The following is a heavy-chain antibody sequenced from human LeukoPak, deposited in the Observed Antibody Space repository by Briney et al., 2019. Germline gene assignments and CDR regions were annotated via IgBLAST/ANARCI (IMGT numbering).Heavy chain of an antibody. CDR3: ARARAYYYGSGSRAFDI. V-gene: IGHV4-34*01. CDR2: ISHSGST. J-gene: IGHJ3*02. D-gene: IGHD3-10*01. CDR1: GGSFSGYY. Sequence: SETLSLTCAVYGGSFSGYYWSCIRRPPGKGLEWIGEISHSGSTNYNPSLKSRVTISVDTSKNQFSLKLSSVTAADTSVYYCARARAYYYGSGSRAFDIWGQGTMVTVSS.